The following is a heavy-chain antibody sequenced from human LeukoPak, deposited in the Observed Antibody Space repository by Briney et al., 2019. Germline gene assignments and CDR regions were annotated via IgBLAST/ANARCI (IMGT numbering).Heavy chain of an antibody. D-gene: IGHD3-3*01. CDR3: ARGGDWDYDFWSGYSTFDY. CDR2: IYYSGNT. Sequence: SETLSLTCTVSGGSISSYYWSWIRQPPGKGLEWIGYIYYSGNTYYNPSLKSRVTISVDTSKNQFSLKLSSVTAADTAVYYCARGGDWDYDFWSGYSTFDYWGQGTLVTVSS. J-gene: IGHJ4*02. V-gene: IGHV4-59*12. CDR1: GGSISSYY.